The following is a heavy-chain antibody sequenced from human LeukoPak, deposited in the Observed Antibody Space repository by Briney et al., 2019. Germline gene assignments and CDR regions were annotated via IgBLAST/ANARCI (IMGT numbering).Heavy chain of an antibody. Sequence: GGSLRLSCAASGFTFSRHSMHWVRQAPGRGLEWAADISKDGNNKYYADSVKGRFTISRDNSKNTLYLQMNSLRAEDTAIYYCAKDIYCGGDCYIRAGDSWGQGTLVTVSS. CDR2: ISKDGNNK. V-gene: IGHV3-30-3*01. D-gene: IGHD2-21*02. J-gene: IGHJ4*02. CDR1: GFTFSRHS. CDR3: AKDIYCGGDCYIRAGDS.